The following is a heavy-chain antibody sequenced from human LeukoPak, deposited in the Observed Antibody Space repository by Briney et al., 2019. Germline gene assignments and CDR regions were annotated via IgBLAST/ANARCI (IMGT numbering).Heavy chain of an antibody. J-gene: IGHJ4*02. CDR1: GGSFSGYY. CDR2: INHSGST. Sequence: SETLSLTCAVYGGSFSGYYWSWIRQPPGKGLEWIGEINHSGSTNYNPSLKSRVTISVDTSKNQFSLKLSSVTAADTAMYYCASSGGSDPSADYWGQGTLVTVSS. V-gene: IGHV4-34*01. D-gene: IGHD2-15*01. CDR3: ASSGGSDPSADY.